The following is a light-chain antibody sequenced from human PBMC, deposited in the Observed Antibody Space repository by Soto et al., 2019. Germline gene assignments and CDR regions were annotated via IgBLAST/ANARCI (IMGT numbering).Light chain of an antibody. CDR1: SSDVGTYNL. J-gene: IGLJ2*01. V-gene: IGLV2-23*02. Sequence: QSALTQPASVSGSPGQSITISCTGSSSDVGTYNLVSWYQHHPGKAPKLMISEVVKRPSGVSNRFSGSKSGNTASLTISGLQAEEEADYYCCSYAGSSMFVFGGGTKVTVL. CDR3: CSYAGSSMFV. CDR2: EVV.